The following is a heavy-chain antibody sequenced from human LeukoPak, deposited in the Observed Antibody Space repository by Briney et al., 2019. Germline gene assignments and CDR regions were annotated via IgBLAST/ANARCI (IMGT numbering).Heavy chain of an antibody. CDR3: ARDQDDFWSGYVTN. CDR2: INTDGSST. J-gene: IGHJ4*02. CDR1: GFTFSSYW. D-gene: IGHD3-3*01. V-gene: IGHV3-74*01. Sequence: PGESLRLSCAAPGFTFSSYWMPWVRQAPGKGLVLVSPINTDGSSTTYADSVKRHFTISRDNAKNTLYLQMNSLRAEDTAVYYCARDQDDFWSGYVTNWGQGTLVTVSS.